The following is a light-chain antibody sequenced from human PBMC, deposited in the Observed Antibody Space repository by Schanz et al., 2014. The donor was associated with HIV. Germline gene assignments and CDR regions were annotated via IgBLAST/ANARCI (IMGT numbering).Light chain of an antibody. CDR2: EVS. V-gene: IGLV2-8*01. J-gene: IGLJ3*02. CDR1: SSDVGSYIY. CDR3: SSYAATSNVL. Sequence: QSVLTQPASVSGSPGQSITVSCTGTSSDVGSYIYVSWYQQHPGKAPKLMIYEVSERPSGVPDRFSGSKSGNTASLTVSGLQADDEADYYCSSYAATSNVLFGGGTQLTVL.